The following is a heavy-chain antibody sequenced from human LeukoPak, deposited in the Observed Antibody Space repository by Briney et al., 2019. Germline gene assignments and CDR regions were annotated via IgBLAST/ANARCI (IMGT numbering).Heavy chain of an antibody. J-gene: IGHJ4*02. V-gene: IGHV3-30*01. CDR3: ARTTYYYDSSGYSDY. CDR1: GFTFGSYA. Sequence: GGSLRLSCAASGFTFGSYAMHWVRQAPGKGLEWVAVISYDGSNKYYADSVKGRFTISRDNSKNTLYLQMNSLRAEDTAVYYCARTTYYYDSSGYSDYWGQGTLVTVSS. CDR2: ISYDGSNK. D-gene: IGHD3-22*01.